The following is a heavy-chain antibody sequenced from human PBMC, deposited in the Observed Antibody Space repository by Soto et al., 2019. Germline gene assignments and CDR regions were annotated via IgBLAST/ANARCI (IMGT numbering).Heavy chain of an antibody. CDR2: INPNSGGT. Sequence: QVQLVQSGAEVKKPGASVKVSCKASGYTFTGYYMHWVRQAPGQGLEWMGWINPNSGGTNYAQKFQGRVTMTRDTSISTAYMELSSLRSEDTAVYYCARDGDRAYYYDSSGYYYGWFDPWGQGTLVTVSS. V-gene: IGHV1-2*02. D-gene: IGHD3-22*01. CDR3: ARDGDRAYYYDSSGYYYGWFDP. CDR1: GYTFTGYY. J-gene: IGHJ5*02.